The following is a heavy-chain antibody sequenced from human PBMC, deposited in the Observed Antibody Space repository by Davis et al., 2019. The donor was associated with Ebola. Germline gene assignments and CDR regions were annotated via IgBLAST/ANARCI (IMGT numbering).Heavy chain of an antibody. V-gene: IGHV3-21*01. CDR2: ISSSSSYI. J-gene: IGHJ6*02. CDR1: GFTFSSYS. D-gene: IGHD5-12*01. CDR3: ARDIAATIFYYGMDV. Sequence: GESLKISCAASGFTFSSYSMNWVRQAPGKGLEWVSSISSSSSYIYYADSVKGRFTISRDNAKNSLYLQMNSLRAEDTAVYYCARDIAATIFYYGMDVWGQGTTVTVSS.